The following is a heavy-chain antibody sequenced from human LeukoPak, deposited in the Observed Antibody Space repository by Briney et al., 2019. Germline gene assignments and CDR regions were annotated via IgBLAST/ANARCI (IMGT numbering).Heavy chain of an antibody. D-gene: IGHD6-13*01. J-gene: IGHJ4*02. CDR2: ISSSSSYI. CDR1: GFTFSSYS. CDR3: ASLPGIAAAGTDDY. Sequence: GGSLRLSCAASGFTFSSYSMNWVRQAPGKGLEWVSSISSSSSYIYYADSVKGRFTISRDNAKNSLYLQMNSLRAEDTAVYYCASLPGIAAAGTDDYWGQGTLVTVSS. V-gene: IGHV3-21*01.